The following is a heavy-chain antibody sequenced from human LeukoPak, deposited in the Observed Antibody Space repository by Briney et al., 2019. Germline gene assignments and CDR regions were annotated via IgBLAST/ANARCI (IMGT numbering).Heavy chain of an antibody. CDR2: ISSSSSYI. CDR3: ATYDFWSAEFDY. V-gene: IGHV3-21*01. Sequence: GGSLRLSCAASGFTFSNYAMTWVRQAPGRGLEWVSSISSSSSYIYYADSVKGRFTISRDNAKNSLYLQMNSLRAEDTAVYYCATYDFWSAEFDYWGQGTLVTVSS. CDR1: GFTFSNYA. J-gene: IGHJ4*02. D-gene: IGHD3-3*01.